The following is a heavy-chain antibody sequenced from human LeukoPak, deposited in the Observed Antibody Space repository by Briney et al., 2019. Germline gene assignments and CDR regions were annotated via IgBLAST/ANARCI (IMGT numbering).Heavy chain of an antibody. CDR3: AREKASSGLKNYFDY. CDR2: IIPIFGTA. CDR1: GGTFSSYA. Sequence: GSSVKVSCKASGGTFSSYAISWVRQAPGQGLEWMGGIIPIFGTANYAQKFQGRVTITTDESTSTAYMELSSLRSEDTAVYYCAREKASSGLKNYFDYWGQGTLVTVSS. D-gene: IGHD3-22*01. J-gene: IGHJ4*02. V-gene: IGHV1-69*05.